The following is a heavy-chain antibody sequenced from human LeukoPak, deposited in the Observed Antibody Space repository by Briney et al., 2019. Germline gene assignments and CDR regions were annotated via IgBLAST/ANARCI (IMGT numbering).Heavy chain of an antibody. CDR1: SGSIRSSTYY. Sequence: SETLSLTRTVSSGSIRSSTYYWGWVRQPPRKGLEWIGSIYFSGKTFYNPSPMSRVTITVDPSKKQISLKLSSVTAADTAVYYCARHYHYGSGSYMPFHIWGQGTMVTASS. CDR2: IYFSGKT. CDR3: ARHYHYGSGSYMPFHI. V-gene: IGHV4-39*01. D-gene: IGHD3-10*01. J-gene: IGHJ3*02.